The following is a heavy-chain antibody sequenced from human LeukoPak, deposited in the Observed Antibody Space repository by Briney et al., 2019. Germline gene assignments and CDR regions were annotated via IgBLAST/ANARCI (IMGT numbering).Heavy chain of an antibody. CDR3: APRRVSINEVYGMDV. V-gene: IGHV3-30-3*01. CDR1: GFTFSSYA. J-gene: IGHJ6*02. Sequence: GGSLRLSCAASGFTFSSYATHWVRQAPGKGLEWVAVISYDGSNKYYADSVKGRFTISRDNSKNTLYLQMNSLRAEDTAVYYCAPRRVSINEVYGMDVWGQGTTVTVS. CDR2: ISYDGSNK. D-gene: IGHD2-8*01.